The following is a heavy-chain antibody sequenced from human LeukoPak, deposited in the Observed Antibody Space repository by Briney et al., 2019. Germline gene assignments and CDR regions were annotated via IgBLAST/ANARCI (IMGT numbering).Heavy chain of an antibody. CDR2: IYTSGST. Sequence: SETLSLTCTVSGGSISSYYWSWIRQPAGKGLEWIGRIYTSGSTNYNPSLKSRVTMSVDTSKNQFSLRLSSVTAADTAVYYCARVSSSSWYRPNWFDPWGQGTLVTVSS. J-gene: IGHJ5*02. D-gene: IGHD6-13*01. CDR1: GGSISSYY. CDR3: ARVSSSSWYRPNWFDP. V-gene: IGHV4-4*07.